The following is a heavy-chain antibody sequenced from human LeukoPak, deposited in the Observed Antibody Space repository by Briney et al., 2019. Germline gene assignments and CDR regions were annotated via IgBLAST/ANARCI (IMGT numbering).Heavy chain of an antibody. Sequence: GGSLRLSCAASGFTFHSHSMNWVRQAPGKGLEWVSSISMTSSYIYYADSVKGRFTISRDNAKNSLYLHMNSLRAEDTAVYFCAKSRSGSANWALQIFDNWGQGTLVTVSS. J-gene: IGHJ4*02. V-gene: IGHV3-21*03. CDR2: ISMTSSYI. CDR1: GFTFHSHS. CDR3: AKSRSGSANWALQIFDN. D-gene: IGHD1-1*01.